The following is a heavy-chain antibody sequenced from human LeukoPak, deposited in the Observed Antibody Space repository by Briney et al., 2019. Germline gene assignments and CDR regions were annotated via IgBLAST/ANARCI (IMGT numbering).Heavy chain of an antibody. D-gene: IGHD6-13*01. J-gene: IGHJ4*02. Sequence: SETLSLTCTVSGGSISSYYWSWIRQPPGKGLEWIGYIYYSGSTNYNPSLKSRVTISVDTSKNQFSLRLSSVTAADTAVYYCAMSIPAAGVFDYWGQGTLVTVSS. V-gene: IGHV4-59*01. CDR3: AMSIPAAGVFDY. CDR2: IYYSGST. CDR1: GGSISSYY.